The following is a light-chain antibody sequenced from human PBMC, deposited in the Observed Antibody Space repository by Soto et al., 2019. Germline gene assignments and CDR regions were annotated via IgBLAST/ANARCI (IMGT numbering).Light chain of an antibody. CDR2: DVS. V-gene: IGKV1-6*01. Sequence: AIQKTQAPSSLSTSVGDRVTITCRASQDIRSNLDWYQQKPGKAPKLLIYDVSNLQSGVPSRFSGSGSGTDFTLTISSLQPEDFATYYCLQDHNYPLTFGGGTRWIS. J-gene: IGKJ4*01. CDR1: QDIRSN. CDR3: LQDHNYPLT.